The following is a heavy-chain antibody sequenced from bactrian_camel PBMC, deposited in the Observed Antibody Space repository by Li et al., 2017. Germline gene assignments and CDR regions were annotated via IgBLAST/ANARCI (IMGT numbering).Heavy chain of an antibody. J-gene: IGHJ6*01. CDR3: AAEDTTGWGLCFGY. CDR2: ISVDGTI. CDR1: GYTFSRCS. Sequence: HVQLVESGGGSVQTGGSLRLSCEASGYTFSRCSLAWYRQIPGQERELVSNISVDGTIKCTDTVKGRFTISRDNAKNTLYLQMNSLKTEDTAVYYCAAEDTTGWGLCFGYWGQGTQVTVS. D-gene: IGHD5*01. V-gene: IGHV3S53*01.